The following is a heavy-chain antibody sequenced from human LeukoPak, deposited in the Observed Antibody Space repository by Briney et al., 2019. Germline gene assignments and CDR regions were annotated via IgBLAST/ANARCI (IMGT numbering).Heavy chain of an antibody. V-gene: IGHV1-8*01. CDR3: ARGIGYGYGYRSDY. CDR2: MNPNSGNA. D-gene: IGHD5-18*01. Sequence: ASVKVSCKASGYTFISYDINWVRQATGQGLEWMGWMNPNSGNAGYAQKFQGRVTMTRNTSIGEAYMELSSLTSEDTAVYYCARGIGYGYGYRSDYWGQGTLVTVSS. CDR1: GYTFISYD. J-gene: IGHJ4*02.